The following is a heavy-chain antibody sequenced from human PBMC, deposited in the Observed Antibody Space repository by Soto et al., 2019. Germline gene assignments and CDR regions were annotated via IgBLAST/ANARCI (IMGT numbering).Heavy chain of an antibody. V-gene: IGHV4-59*01. CDR3: ARVSKYCSSTSCYYYYGMDV. CDR2: IYYSGST. Sequence: QVQLQESGPGLVKPSETLSLTCTVSGGSISSYYWSWIRQPPGKGLEWIGYIYYSGSTNYNPSLKSRVTISVDTSKNQFSLKLSSVTAADTAVYYCARVSKYCSSTSCYYYYGMDVWGQGTTVTVSS. D-gene: IGHD2-2*01. CDR1: GGSISSYY. J-gene: IGHJ6*02.